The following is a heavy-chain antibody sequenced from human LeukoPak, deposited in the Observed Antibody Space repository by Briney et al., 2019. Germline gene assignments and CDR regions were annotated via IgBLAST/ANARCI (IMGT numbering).Heavy chain of an antibody. CDR3: ARDGARDAFDI. D-gene: IGHD4-17*01. CDR2: INPNSAVT. J-gene: IGHJ3*02. Sequence: GASVTVSCKASGYTFTGYYMHWVRQTPGQGLEWMGWINPNSAVTNYAQKFQGRVTMTRDTSISTAYMELSRLRSDDTAVYYCARDGARDAFDIWGQGTMVTVSS. CDR1: GYTFTGYY. V-gene: IGHV1-2*02.